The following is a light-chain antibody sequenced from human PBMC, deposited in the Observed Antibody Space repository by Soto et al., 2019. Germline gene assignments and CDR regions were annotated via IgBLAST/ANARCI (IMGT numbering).Light chain of an antibody. CDR1: QSVSSSS. Sequence: EIVLTQSPGTVSLSPGERATLSCRASQSVSSSSLAWYQQRPGQAPRLLIFTASSRATGTPDRFSGSGSGTDFTLTISRLEPEDFAVYYCQQRNNWPPVTFGGGTKVDIK. CDR3: QQRNNWPPVT. J-gene: IGKJ4*01. V-gene: IGKV3D-20*02. CDR2: TAS.